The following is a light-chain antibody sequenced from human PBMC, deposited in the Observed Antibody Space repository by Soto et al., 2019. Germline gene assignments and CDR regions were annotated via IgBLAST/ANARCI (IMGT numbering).Light chain of an antibody. CDR1: QSVSSY. Sequence: EIVLTQSPATLSLSPGERATLSCRASQSVSSYLAWYQQKPGQAPRLLIYDASNRATGIPARFSGSGSGTNFTPTLRSLEPEDFAVYYWQPRSNWAPTFGGGTKVDIK. CDR2: DAS. J-gene: IGKJ4*01. V-gene: IGKV3-11*01. CDR3: QPRSNWAPT.